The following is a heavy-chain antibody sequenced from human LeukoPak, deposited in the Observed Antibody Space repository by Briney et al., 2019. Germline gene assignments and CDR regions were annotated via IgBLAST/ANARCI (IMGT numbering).Heavy chain of an antibody. D-gene: IGHD3-22*01. CDR1: GASMNSYY. J-gene: IGHJ4*02. V-gene: IGHV4-59*08. CDR2: IFYSGST. CDR3: ARLQFGSGSYHEVDY. Sequence: SETLSLTCTVSGASMNSYYWSWIRKPPGKGLDWIGYIFYSGSTSYNPSLKSRVTLSVGTSKNQFSLKLTSVTAADTAVYYCARLQFGSGSYHEVDYWGQGTLVTVSS.